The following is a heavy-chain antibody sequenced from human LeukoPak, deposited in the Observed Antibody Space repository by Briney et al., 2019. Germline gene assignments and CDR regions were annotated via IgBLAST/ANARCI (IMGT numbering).Heavy chain of an antibody. CDR1: AFSLSDFW. Sequence: GGSLKLSCAASAFSLSDFWMNWFGQAQGKGLEWVASIKQDGSEKYYVDSVKGRFTISRDNAKNSLYLQMNTLRAEDTAVYYCLRDRGYSTYDCWGQGTLVTVSS. J-gene: IGHJ4*02. CDR3: LRDRGYSTYDC. D-gene: IGHD5-12*01. CDR2: IKQDGSEK. V-gene: IGHV3-7*01.